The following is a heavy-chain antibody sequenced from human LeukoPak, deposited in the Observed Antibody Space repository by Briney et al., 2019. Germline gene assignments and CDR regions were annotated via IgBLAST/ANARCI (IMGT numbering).Heavy chain of an antibody. CDR3: IREVQVRASASLGL. D-gene: IGHD3-16*01. Sequence: PGGSLRLSCAASGFSISGYWMHWVRQAAGEGLVWVSRVNSGGATINYADSVKGRFTIARDNVDNTLHLQMNSLRVEDTAVYYCIREVQVRASASLGLWGQGTLVTVSS. J-gene: IGHJ4*01. CDR1: GFSISGYW. V-gene: IGHV3-74*01. CDR2: VNSGGATI.